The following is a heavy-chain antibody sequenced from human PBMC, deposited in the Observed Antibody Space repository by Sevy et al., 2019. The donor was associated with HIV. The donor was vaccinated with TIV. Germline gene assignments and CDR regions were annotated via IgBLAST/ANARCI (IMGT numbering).Heavy chain of an antibody. J-gene: IGHJ4*02. CDR1: GGSIRSYY. CDR2: IYYSGST. D-gene: IGHD3-10*01. V-gene: IGHV4-59*13. Sequence: SETLSLTCTVSGGSIRSYYWSWIRQPPGKGLEWIGYIYYSGSTNSNPSLKSRVTISADTSKKQFSLKLSSVTAADTAVYYCAGGGGPRSPPTSWGQGTLVTVSS. CDR3: AGGGGPRSPPTS.